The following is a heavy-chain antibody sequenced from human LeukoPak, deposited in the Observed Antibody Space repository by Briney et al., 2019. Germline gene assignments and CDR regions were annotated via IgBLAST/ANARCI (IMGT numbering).Heavy chain of an antibody. CDR2: IYSGGST. CDR3: ARDWADYGVAEYFQY. CDR1: GLTFSTYP. J-gene: IGHJ1*01. V-gene: IGHV3-66*01. D-gene: IGHD4-17*01. Sequence: PGGSLRLSCVVSGLTFSTYPMSWVRQAPGKGLEWVSVIYSGGSTYYADSVKGRFTISRDNSKNTLYLQMNSLRAEDTAVYYCARDWADYGVAEYFQYWGQGTLVTVSS.